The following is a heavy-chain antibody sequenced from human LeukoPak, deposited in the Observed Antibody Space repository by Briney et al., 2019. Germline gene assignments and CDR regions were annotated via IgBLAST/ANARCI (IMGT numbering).Heavy chain of an antibody. J-gene: IGHJ4*02. Sequence: ASVKVPCKASGYTFTGYYMHWVRQAPGQGLEWMGWINPNSGGTNYAQKFQGRVTMTRDTSISTAYMELSRLRSDDTAVYYCARSAPYSSSWYEGFDYWGQGTLVTVSS. CDR3: ARSAPYSSSWYEGFDY. D-gene: IGHD6-13*01. CDR1: GYTFTGYY. CDR2: INPNSGGT. V-gene: IGHV1-2*02.